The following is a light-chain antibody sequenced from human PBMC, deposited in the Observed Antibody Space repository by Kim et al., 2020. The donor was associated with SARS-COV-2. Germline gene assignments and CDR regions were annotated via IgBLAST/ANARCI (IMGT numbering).Light chain of an antibody. CDR1: QSLLHSNGYNY. CDR2: LGS. J-gene: IGKJ2*01. CDR3: MQALQTPYT. Sequence: PASISCRSSQSLLHSNGYNYLDWYLQKPGQSPQLLIYLGSNRASGVPDRFSGSGSGTDFTLKISRVEAEDVGVYYCMQALQTPYTFGQGTKVDIK. V-gene: IGKV2-28*01.